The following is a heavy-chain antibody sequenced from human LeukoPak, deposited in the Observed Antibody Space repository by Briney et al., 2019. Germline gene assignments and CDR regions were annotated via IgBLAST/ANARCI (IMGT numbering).Heavy chain of an antibody. CDR3: ARAILSGYPDS. V-gene: IGHV4-59*01. J-gene: IGHJ4*02. CDR1: GDSISSYY. Sequence: PSETLSLTCTVSGDSISSYYWSWIRQPPGKGLEWIGYIYYSGSTKYNPSLKSRVTISIDTSKNQFSLKLTSVTAADTAVYYCARAILSGYPDSWGQGTLVIVFS. D-gene: IGHD3-3*01. CDR2: IYYSGST.